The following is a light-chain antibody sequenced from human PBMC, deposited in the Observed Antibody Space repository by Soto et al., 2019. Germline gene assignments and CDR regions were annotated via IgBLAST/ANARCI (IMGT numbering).Light chain of an antibody. CDR3: QQRSNWPT. V-gene: IGKV3-11*01. J-gene: IGKJ2*01. CDR2: DAS. Sequence: EIVLTQSPATLSLSPGERATLSCRASQSVSSYLAWYQQKPGQAPRLLIYDASNWATGIPARFSGSGSGTDFTLTISSLEPEDLAVYYCQQRSNWPTFGQRTKLEIK. CDR1: QSVSSY.